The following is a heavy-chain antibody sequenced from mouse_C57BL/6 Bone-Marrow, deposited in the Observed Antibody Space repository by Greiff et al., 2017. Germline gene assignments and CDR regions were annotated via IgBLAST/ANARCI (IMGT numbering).Heavy chain of an antibody. CDR2: IHPNSRST. V-gene: IGHV1-64*01. CDR1: GYTFTSYW. J-gene: IGHJ4*01. Sequence: QVQLQQPGAELVKPGASVKLSCKASGYTFTSYWMHWVKQRPGQGLEWIGMIHPNSRSTNYNEKFKSKATLTVDKSSSTAYMQLSSLTSEDSAVYYCARSAYYAMDYWGQGTSVTVSS. CDR3: ARSAYYAMDY.